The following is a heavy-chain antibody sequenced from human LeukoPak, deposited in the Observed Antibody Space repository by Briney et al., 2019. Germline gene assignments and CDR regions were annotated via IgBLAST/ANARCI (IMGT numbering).Heavy chain of an antibody. CDR1: GGSISSYY. J-gene: IGHJ5*02. CDR3: ARGRSSGSYNWFDP. V-gene: IGHV4-34*01. Sequence: SETLSLTCTVSGGSISSYYWSWIRQPPGKGLEWIGEINHSGSTNYNPSLKSRVTISVDTSKNQFSLKLSSVTAADTAVYYCARGRSSGSYNWFDPWGQGTLVTVSS. D-gene: IGHD3-22*01. CDR2: INHSGST.